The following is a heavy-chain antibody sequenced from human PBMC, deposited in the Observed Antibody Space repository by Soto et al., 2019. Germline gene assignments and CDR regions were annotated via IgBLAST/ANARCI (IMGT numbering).Heavy chain of an antibody. V-gene: IGHV1-18*01. CDR1: GYTFTSYG. J-gene: IGHJ4*02. Sequence: ASVKLSCTASGYTFTSYGISWVRQAPGQGLEWMGWISAYNGNTNYAQKLQGRVTMTTDTSTSTAYMELRSLRSDDTAVYYCARGDYYEYYFDYWGQGTLVTVSS. CDR3: ARGDYYEYYFDY. D-gene: IGHD2-21*02. CDR2: ISAYNGNT.